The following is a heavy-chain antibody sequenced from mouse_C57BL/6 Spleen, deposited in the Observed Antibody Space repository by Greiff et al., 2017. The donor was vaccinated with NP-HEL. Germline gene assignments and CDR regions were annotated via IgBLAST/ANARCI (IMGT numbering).Heavy chain of an antibody. CDR1: GYTFTSYW. CDR2: INPSNGGT. Sequence: QVQLQQPGTELVKPGASVKLSCKASGYTFTSYWMHWVKQRPGQGLEWIGNINPSNGGTNYNEKYKSKATLTVDKSSSTAYMQLSSLTSEDSAVYYCAREGVYYGSSYGWFAYWGQGTLVTVSA. V-gene: IGHV1-53*01. D-gene: IGHD1-1*01. CDR3: AREGVYYGSSYGWFAY. J-gene: IGHJ3*01.